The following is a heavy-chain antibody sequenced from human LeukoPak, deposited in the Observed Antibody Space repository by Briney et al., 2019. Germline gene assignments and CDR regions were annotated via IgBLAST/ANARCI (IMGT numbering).Heavy chain of an antibody. D-gene: IGHD4-17*01. CDR2: LIPLFGTT. Sequence: GASVEVSCKASVCTFSGYAISWVRQAPGQGIEWMGGLIPLFGTTNCTRRFQGRITISTDESTTTAYMELSGLTFEDTAVYYCAGGDPFNYYMYVGGRGTTVSV. CDR3: AGGDPFNYYMYV. V-gene: IGHV1-69*05. CDR1: VCTFSGYA. J-gene: IGHJ6*03.